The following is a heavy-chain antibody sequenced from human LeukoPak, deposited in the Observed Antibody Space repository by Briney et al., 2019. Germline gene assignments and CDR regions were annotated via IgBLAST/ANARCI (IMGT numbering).Heavy chain of an antibody. CDR3: AKALSSIATRPLDY. CDR1: GFTFSSYA. CDR2: ITASGGTT. V-gene: IGHV3-23*01. J-gene: IGHJ4*02. D-gene: IGHD6-6*01. Sequence: GGSLRLSCAGSGFTFSSYAMTWVRQAPGKGLEWVSVITASGGTTWYADSVKGRFTISRDKSKNTLHLQMNSLRGEDTAVYYCAKALSSIATRPLDYWGQGTLVTVSS.